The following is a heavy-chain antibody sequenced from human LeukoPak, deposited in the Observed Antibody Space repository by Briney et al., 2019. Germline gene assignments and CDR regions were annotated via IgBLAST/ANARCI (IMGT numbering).Heavy chain of an antibody. D-gene: IGHD2-21*02. CDR1: GFTFRSYA. Sequence: PGGSLRLSCAASGFTFRSYAMSWVRQAPGKGLEWVSATSGSGVRTYYADSVRGRVTIARANSKNTVYLQMNSLRAEDTALYYCAKDGGDSGIRYFDLWGRGTLVTVSS. CDR3: AKDGGDSGIRYFDL. J-gene: IGHJ2*01. CDR2: TSGSGVRT. V-gene: IGHV3-23*01.